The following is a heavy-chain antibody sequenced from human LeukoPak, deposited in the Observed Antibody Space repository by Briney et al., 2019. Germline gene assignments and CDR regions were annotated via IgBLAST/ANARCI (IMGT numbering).Heavy chain of an antibody. CDR1: GFTFSSYG. D-gene: IGHD2-15*01. Sequence: GWSLRLSCAASGFTFSSYGMHWVRQAPGKGLEGVAFIRYDGSNKYYADSVKGRFTISRDNSKNTLYLQMNSLRAEDTAVYYCAKLGDLDIVVVVAAKSDAFDIWGQGTMVTVSS. CDR3: AKLGDLDIVVVVAAKSDAFDI. V-gene: IGHV3-30*02. CDR2: IRYDGSNK. J-gene: IGHJ3*02.